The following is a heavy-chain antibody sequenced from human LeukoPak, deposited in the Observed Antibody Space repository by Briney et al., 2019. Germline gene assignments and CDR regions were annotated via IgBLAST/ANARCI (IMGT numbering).Heavy chain of an antibody. Sequence: AGGSLRLSCAASGFTFSGDAMTWVRQAPGKGLEWVSTTSGSGDSTHYADSVKGRFTISRDNSKNTLYLQVNSLRAEDTAVYYCAKGKLVPAALFDYWGQGTLVTVSS. J-gene: IGHJ4*02. V-gene: IGHV3-23*01. CDR2: TSGSGDST. CDR3: AKGKLVPAALFDY. D-gene: IGHD2-2*01. CDR1: GFTFSGDA.